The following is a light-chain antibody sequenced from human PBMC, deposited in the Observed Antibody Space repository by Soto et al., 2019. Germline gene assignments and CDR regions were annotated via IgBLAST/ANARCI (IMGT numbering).Light chain of an antibody. J-gene: IGKJ1*01. CDR1: QSISSW. Sequence: DIQITQSPSTLSASVGDRVTITCRASQSISSWLAWYQQKPGKAPKLLIYDASSLESGVPSRFSGSGSGTDFTLTISRLEPEDFAVYYCQHYITSLTTFGQGTKVDIK. CDR3: QHYITSLTT. V-gene: IGKV1-5*01. CDR2: DAS.